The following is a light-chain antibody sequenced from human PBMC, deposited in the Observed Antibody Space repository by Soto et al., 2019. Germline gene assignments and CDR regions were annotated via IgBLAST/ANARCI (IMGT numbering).Light chain of an antibody. CDR2: GAS. J-gene: IGKJ5*01. V-gene: IGKV3-20*01. CDR1: QSFVNMY. Sequence: IMLTPSPGTLSVYHGEIATLSCRASQSFVNMYLAWYQQKPGQAPRLLVYGASSRATGIPERFSGSVSETDFTLSISRLEPEDFAVYYCQHDGNSPLTFGQGTRLENK. CDR3: QHDGNSPLT.